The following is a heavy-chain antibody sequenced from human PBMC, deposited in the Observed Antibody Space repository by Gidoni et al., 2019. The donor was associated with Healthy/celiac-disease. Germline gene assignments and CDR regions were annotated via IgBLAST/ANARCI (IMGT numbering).Heavy chain of an antibody. CDR2: ISYDGSNK. J-gene: IGHJ4*02. D-gene: IGHD3-3*01. V-gene: IGHV3-30*18. CDR3: AKDSRSYYDFWSGYSTYYFDY. Sequence: QVQLVESGGGVVQPGRSLRLSCAASGFTFSRHGLHWVLQAPGKGLEWVAVISYDGSNKYYADSVKGRFTISRDNSKNTLYLQMNSLRAEDTAVYYCAKDSRSYYDFWSGYSTYYFDYWGQGTLVTVSS. CDR1: GFTFSRHG.